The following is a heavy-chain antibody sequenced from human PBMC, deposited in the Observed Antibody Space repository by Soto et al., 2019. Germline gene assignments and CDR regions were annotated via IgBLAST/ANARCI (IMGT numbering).Heavy chain of an antibody. Sequence: QVQLVESGGGVVQPGRSLRLSCAASGFTFSSYAMHWVRQAPGKGLEWVAVISYDGSNKYYADSVKGRFTISRDNSKNTLYLQMNSLRAEDTAVYYWARDLRGSSLPFDPWGQGTLVTVSS. CDR1: GFTFSSYA. CDR2: ISYDGSNK. V-gene: IGHV3-30-3*01. D-gene: IGHD6-6*01. CDR3: ARDLRGSSLPFDP. J-gene: IGHJ5*02.